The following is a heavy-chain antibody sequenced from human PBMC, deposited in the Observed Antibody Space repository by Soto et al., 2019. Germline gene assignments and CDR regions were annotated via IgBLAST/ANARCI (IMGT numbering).Heavy chain of an antibody. CDR1: GGTFSSYA. J-gene: IGHJ6*02. CDR3: ARGGDCSGGSCSPPYYYYYGMDV. V-gene: IGHV1-69*13. D-gene: IGHD2-15*01. CDR2: IIPIFGTA. Sequence: SVKVSCKASGGTFSSYAISWVRQAPGQRLEWMGGIIPIFGTANYAQKFQGRVTITADESTSTAYMELSSLRSEDTAVYYCARGGDCSGGSCSPPYYYYYGMDVWGQGTTVTVSS.